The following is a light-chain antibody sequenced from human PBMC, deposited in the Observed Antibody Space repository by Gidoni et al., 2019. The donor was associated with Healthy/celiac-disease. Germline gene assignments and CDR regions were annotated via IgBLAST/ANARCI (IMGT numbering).Light chain of an antibody. J-gene: IGKJ4*01. V-gene: IGKV3-11*01. CDR3: QQRSNWPPLLT. CDR2: VAS. CDR1: QSVSSY. Sequence: EIVLTQSLATLSLSPGERATLPSRASQSVSSYLAWYQQKPGPAPRLLIYVASNRATGIPARFSCSGSGTDFTLTISSLGPEDFAVYYCQQRSNWPPLLTFGGGTKVEIK.